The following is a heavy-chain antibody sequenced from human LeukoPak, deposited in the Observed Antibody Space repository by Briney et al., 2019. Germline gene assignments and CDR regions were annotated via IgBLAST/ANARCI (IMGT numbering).Heavy chain of an antibody. CDR2: ISGSGGST. Sequence: PGGSLRLSCAVSGFTFSSYAMSWVRQAPGKGLEWVSAISGSGGSTYYADSVKGRFTISRDNSKNTLYLQMNSLRAEDTAVYYCAKSTNYDFWSGYYLDYWGQGTLVTVSS. CDR1: GFTFSSYA. CDR3: AKSTNYDFWSGYYLDY. J-gene: IGHJ4*02. V-gene: IGHV3-23*01. D-gene: IGHD3-3*01.